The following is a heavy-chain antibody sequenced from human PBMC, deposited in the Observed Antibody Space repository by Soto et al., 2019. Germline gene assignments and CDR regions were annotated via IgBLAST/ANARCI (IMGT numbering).Heavy chain of an antibody. D-gene: IGHD6-19*01. CDR2: INAGNGNT. V-gene: IGHV1-3*01. Sequence: ASVKVSCKASGYTFTSYAMHWVRQAPGQRLEWMGWINAGNGNTKYSQKFQGRVTITRDTSASTAYMELSSLRSEDTAVYYCARVGYSSGWYRGGQFDYWGQGTLVTVSS. J-gene: IGHJ4*02. CDR3: ARVGYSSGWYRGGQFDY. CDR1: GYTFTSYA.